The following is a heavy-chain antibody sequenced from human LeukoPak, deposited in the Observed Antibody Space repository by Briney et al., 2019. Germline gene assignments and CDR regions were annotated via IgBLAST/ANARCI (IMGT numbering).Heavy chain of an antibody. CDR1: GGSIINSIYH. J-gene: IGHJ6*02. V-gene: IGHV4-39*01. CDR2: IHHTGPT. Sequence: SETLSLTCAVSGGSIINSIYHWGWIRQPPGEGLEWIGSIHHTGPTYYNPSLKSRLTISVDTSNNQFSLKLRSVTAADTAVYYCARHSGLAMANYYGMDAWGQGTTVTVSS. D-gene: IGHD6-19*01. CDR3: ARHSGLAMANYYGMDA.